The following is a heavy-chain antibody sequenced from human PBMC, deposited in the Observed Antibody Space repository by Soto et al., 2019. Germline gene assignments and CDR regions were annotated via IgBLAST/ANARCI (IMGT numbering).Heavy chain of an antibody. J-gene: IGHJ4*02. CDR2: ISDDGNIQ. Sequence: QVQLVESGGGVVQPGRSLRLSCAASGFTFRRYALHWVRQAPGKGLEWVAVISDDGNIQYYADSVKGRFTISRDNFRNTVHLQMNSLRAEDMAVYFCASDPPGGSYFLDQWGQGTLVTVSS. V-gene: IGHV3-30-3*01. CDR1: GFTFRRYA. D-gene: IGHD2-15*01. CDR3: ASDPPGGSYFLDQ.